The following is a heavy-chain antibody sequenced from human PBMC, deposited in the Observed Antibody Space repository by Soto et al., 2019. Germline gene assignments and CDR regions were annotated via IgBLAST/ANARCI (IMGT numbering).Heavy chain of an antibody. J-gene: IGHJ4*02. V-gene: IGHV3-23*01. CDR2: VSATAGTT. Sequence: VGSLRLSFAVSGFTFSNYAMSWVRQAPGKGLEWVSLVSATAGTTYYTDSVKGRFTISRDNSRNTVYLQMNSLRADDTAVYYCAKDRLAGGLDYWGQGTLVTVSS. CDR3: AKDRLAGGLDY. CDR1: GFTFSNYA. D-gene: IGHD3-16*01.